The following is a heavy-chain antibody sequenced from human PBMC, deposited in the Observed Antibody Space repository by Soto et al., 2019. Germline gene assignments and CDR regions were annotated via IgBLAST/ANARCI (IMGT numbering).Heavy chain of an antibody. CDR2: ISYDGSNK. CDR1: GFTFSSYA. J-gene: IGHJ6*02. Sequence: GGSLRLSCAASGFTFSSYAMHWVRQAPGKGLEWVAVISYDGSNKYYADSVKGRFTISRDNSKNTLYLQMNSLRAEDTAVYYCARVMVAVAGTFPPYLYYYYGMDVWGQGTPVTVYS. V-gene: IGHV3-30-3*01. CDR3: ARVMVAVAGTFPPYLYYYYGMDV. D-gene: IGHD6-19*01.